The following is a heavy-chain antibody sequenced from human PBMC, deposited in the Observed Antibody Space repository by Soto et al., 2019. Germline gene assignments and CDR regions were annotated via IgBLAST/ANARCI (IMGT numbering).Heavy chain of an antibody. D-gene: IGHD2-8*02. Sequence: SETLSLTCAVYGGSFSGYSWTWIRQPPGTGLEWIGEINHSGSTNYNPSLKSRVTISVDTSKNQFSLKLTSVTAADTAVYYCARDIITGLFDYWGQGTLVT. CDR1: GGSFSGYS. CDR3: ARDIITGLFDY. CDR2: INHSGST. V-gene: IGHV4-34*01. J-gene: IGHJ4*02.